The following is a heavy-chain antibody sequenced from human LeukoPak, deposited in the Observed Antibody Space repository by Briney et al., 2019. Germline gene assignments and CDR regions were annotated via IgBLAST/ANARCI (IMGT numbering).Heavy chain of an antibody. Sequence: SETLSLTCTVSGGSISSYYWSWIRQPPGKGLEWIGYIYYSGSTNYNPSLKSRVTISVDTSKNQFSLKLSSVTAADTAVYYCARAESYYGSGSYSYFDYWGQGTLVTVSS. CDR1: GGSISSYY. CDR3: ARAESYYGSGSYSYFDY. J-gene: IGHJ4*02. D-gene: IGHD3-10*01. V-gene: IGHV4-59*01. CDR2: IYYSGST.